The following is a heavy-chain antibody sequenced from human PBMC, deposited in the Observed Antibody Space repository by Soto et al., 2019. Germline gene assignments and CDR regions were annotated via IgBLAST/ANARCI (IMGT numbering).Heavy chain of an antibody. CDR3: AASCVACGGFNYSGMDV. D-gene: IGHD2-21*01. V-gene: IGHV4-31*03. Sequence: QVQLQESGPGLVKPSQTLSLTCTVSGGSISSGGYYWYWIRQHPGKGLEWIGYIYYSGTTYYNPSLQSRVTVSVDTSKNQFSLKLSSVTAADTAVYYCAASCVACGGFNYSGMDVWGQGTTVTVSS. CDR1: GGSISSGGYY. CDR2: IYYSGTT. J-gene: IGHJ6*02.